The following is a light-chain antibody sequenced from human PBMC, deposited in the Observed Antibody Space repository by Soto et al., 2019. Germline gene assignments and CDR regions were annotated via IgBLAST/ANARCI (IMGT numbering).Light chain of an antibody. CDR2: LGS. Sequence: DIVMTQSPLSLPVTPGEPASISCRSSQSLLHSNGYNYLDWYLQKPGQSPQLLIYLGSNRASGVPDRFSGSGSGTDFTLKISRVEAEYVEVYYCMQALQTPTFGQGTKLEIK. J-gene: IGKJ2*01. CDR1: QSLLHSNGYNY. V-gene: IGKV2-28*01. CDR3: MQALQTPT.